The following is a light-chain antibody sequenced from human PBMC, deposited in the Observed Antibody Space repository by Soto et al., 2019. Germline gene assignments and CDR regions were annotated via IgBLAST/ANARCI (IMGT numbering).Light chain of an antibody. CDR3: QQSYHIPT. CDR1: QTIASY. CDR2: SAS. V-gene: IGKV1-39*01. J-gene: IGKJ1*01. Sequence: IQMTQSPSSLSASVGDSVTVTCRASQTIASYVNWYQQQPGRAPRLLLFSASSLQPGVPSRFSGSQPGTLFTLSISSLQPEDVATYYCQQSYHIPTFGQGTKVEI.